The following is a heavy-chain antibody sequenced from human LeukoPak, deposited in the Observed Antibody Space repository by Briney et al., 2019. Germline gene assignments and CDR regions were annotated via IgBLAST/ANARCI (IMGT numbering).Heavy chain of an antibody. D-gene: IGHD1/OR15-1a*01. V-gene: IGHV4-30-4*08. Sequence: QSSQTLSLTCTVSGSSISSGDHYWGWIRQHPGKGLEWIGYIYYSGSTHYNPSLKSRVTISVDTSKNQFSLKVSSVTAADTAVYYCAIKGNTDAFDIWGQGTMVTVSS. CDR2: IYYSGST. CDR1: GSSISSGDHY. CDR3: AIKGNTDAFDI. J-gene: IGHJ3*02.